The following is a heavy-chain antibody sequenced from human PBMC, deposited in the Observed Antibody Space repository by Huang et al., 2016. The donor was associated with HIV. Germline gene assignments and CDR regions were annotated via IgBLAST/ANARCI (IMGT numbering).Heavy chain of an antibody. CDR3: ARLSTTWYFDY. J-gene: IGHJ4*02. CDR1: GYSFTSYW. V-gene: IGHV5-51*01. CDR2: SYPGDSDT. Sequence: EVQLVQSGAEVKKPGESLKISCKGSGYSFTSYWIGWVRQRPGKGLEGMGVSYPGDSDTRYSPSFQGQVTSSADKALSTAYLQWSSLKASDTAMYYCARLSTTWYFDYWGQGTLVTVSS. D-gene: IGHD1-1*01.